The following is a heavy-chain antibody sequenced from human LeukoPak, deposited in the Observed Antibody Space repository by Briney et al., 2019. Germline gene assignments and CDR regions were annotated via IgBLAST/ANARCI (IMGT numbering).Heavy chain of an antibody. CDR1: GFTFSSYG. CDR3: ARMVIRYFDWLLYGGGYYYYYMDV. CDR2: ISGSGGST. Sequence: GGSLRLSCAASGFTFSSYGMSWVRQAPGKGLEWVSAISGSGGSTYYADSVKGRFTISRDNSKNTLYLQMNSLRSEDTAVYYCARMVIRYFDWLLYGGGYYYYYMDVWGKGTTVTISS. V-gene: IGHV3-23*01. J-gene: IGHJ6*03. D-gene: IGHD3-9*01.